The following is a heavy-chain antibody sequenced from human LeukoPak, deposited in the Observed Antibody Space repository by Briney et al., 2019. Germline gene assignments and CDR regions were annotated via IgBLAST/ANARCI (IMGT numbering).Heavy chain of an antibody. V-gene: IGHV4-4*07. D-gene: IGHD1-26*01. Sequence: PSETLSLTCTVSGGSISSYYWSWIRQPAGKGLEWIGRIYTSGSTNYNPPLKSRVTMSVDTSKNQFSLKLSSVTAADTAVYYCARESTAFGATHYIVYYFDYWGQGTLVTVSS. CDR2: IYTSGST. J-gene: IGHJ4*02. CDR1: GGSISSYY. CDR3: ARESTAFGATHYIVYYFDY.